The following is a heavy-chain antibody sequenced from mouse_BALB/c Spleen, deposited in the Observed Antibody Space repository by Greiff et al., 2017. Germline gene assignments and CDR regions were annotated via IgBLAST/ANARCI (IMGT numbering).Heavy chain of an antibody. CDR1: GFTFSSFG. Sequence: EVKLQESGGGLVQPGGSRKLSCAASGFTFSSFGMHWVRQAPEKGLEWVAYISSGSSTIYYADTVKGRFTISRDNPKNTLFLQMTSLRSEDTAMYYCARSLRDAMDYWGQGTSVTVSS. CDR2: ISSGSSTI. CDR3: ARSLRDAMDY. V-gene: IGHV5-17*02. D-gene: IGHD2-12*01. J-gene: IGHJ4*01.